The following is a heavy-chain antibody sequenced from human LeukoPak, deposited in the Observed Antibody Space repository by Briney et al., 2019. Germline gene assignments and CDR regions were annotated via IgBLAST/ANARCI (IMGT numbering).Heavy chain of an antibody. J-gene: IGHJ6*03. CDR2: INHSGST. CDR1: GGSFSGYY. Sequence: SETLSLTCAVYGGSFSGYYWSWIRQPPGKGLEWIGEINHSGSTNYNPSLKSRVTISVDTSKNQFSLKLSSVTAADTAVYYCGRGRGYYYMDVWGKGTTVTVSS. CDR3: GRGRGYYYMDV. V-gene: IGHV4-34*01.